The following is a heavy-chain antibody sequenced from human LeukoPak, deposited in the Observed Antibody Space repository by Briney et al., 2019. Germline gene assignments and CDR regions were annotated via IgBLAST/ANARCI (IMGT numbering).Heavy chain of an antibody. CDR2: IYYSGST. D-gene: IGHD1-1*01. V-gene: IGHV4-39*07. Sequence: SETLSLTYTVSGGSISSSSYYWGWIRQPPGKGLEWIGSIYYSGSTYYNPSLKSRVTISVDTSKNQFSLKLSSVTAADTAVYYCAREAYGRGYYYMDVWGKGTTVTVSS. CDR3: AREAYGRGYYYMDV. CDR1: GGSISSSSYY. J-gene: IGHJ6*03.